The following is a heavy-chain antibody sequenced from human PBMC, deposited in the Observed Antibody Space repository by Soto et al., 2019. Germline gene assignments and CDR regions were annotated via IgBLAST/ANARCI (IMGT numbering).Heavy chain of an antibody. CDR3: ATEGQAHCSGGSCFSGWFDA. D-gene: IGHD2-15*01. CDR2: TSYDGSKK. Sequence: QVQLVESGGGVVQPGKSLRLSCVASGFSFRSYAMHWVRQAPGQGLAWVAFTSYDGSKKDYAASVKGRFTVSRGNFENSLYLEMNSLRPEDTAVYYCATEGQAHCSGGSCFSGWFDAWGHGTQVTVSS. CDR1: GFSFRSYA. J-gene: IGHJ5*01. V-gene: IGHV3-30*03.